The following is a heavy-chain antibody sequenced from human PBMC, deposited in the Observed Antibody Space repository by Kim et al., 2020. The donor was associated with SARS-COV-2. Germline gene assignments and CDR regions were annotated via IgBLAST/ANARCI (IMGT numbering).Heavy chain of an antibody. CDR2: ST. Sequence: STSYAQKFQGRVTMTRDTSTSTVYMELSSLRSEDTAVYYCASAEHGLTDYWGQGTLVTVSS. V-gene: IGHV1-46*01. J-gene: IGHJ4*02. CDR3: ASAEHGLTDY. D-gene: IGHD6-19*01.